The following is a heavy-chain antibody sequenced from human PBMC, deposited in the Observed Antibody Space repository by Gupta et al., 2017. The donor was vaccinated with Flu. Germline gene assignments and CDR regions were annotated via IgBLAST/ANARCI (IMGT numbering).Heavy chain of an antibody. J-gene: IGHJ4*02. V-gene: IGHV1-18*01. D-gene: IGHD3-16*01. Sequence: RQAPGQRSEWMAWISAYNGNTKYAQKFQDRVTMTIDTSTDTAYMELRSLRSDDTATYYCTFTLATVFSKGDNWCQGTLVTVSS. CDR2: ISAYNGNT. CDR3: TFTLATVFSKGDN.